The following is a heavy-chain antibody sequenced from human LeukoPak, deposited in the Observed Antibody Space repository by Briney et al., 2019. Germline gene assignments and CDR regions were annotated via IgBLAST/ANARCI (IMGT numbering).Heavy chain of an antibody. D-gene: IGHD3-22*01. V-gene: IGHV3-48*03. CDR1: GFTFSSYE. CDR3: AREQYYYDSSGYYKGEFFDY. Sequence: PGGSLRLSCAASGFTFSSYEMNWVRQTPGKGLEWLSYISSSGGTIYYADSVKGRFTISRDNAKSSLYLQMNGLRAEDTAVYYCAREQYYYDSSGYYKGEFFDYWGQGTLVTVSS. CDR2: ISSSGGTI. J-gene: IGHJ4*02.